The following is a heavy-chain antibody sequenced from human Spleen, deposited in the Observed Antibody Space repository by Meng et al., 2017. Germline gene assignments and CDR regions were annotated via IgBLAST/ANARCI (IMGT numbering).Heavy chain of an antibody. Sequence: GESLKISCAASGFIVSSDYMHWLRQAPGKGLEWVSVLYSGGGTYYADSVKGRFIISRDNSKNTVYLQMNSLRAEDTAIYYCARHDWFDPWGQGTLVTVSS. J-gene: IGHJ5*02. CDR3: ARHDWFDP. CDR2: LYSGGGT. V-gene: IGHV3-53*01. CDR1: GFIVSSDY.